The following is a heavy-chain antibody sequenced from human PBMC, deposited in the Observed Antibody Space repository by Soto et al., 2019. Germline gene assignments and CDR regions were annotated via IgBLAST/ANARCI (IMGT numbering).Heavy chain of an antibody. V-gene: IGHV3-20*04. CDR1: GFTFDDFG. J-gene: IGHJ4*02. D-gene: IGHD3-3*01. Sequence: EVQLVESGGGVVRPGGSLRLSCAASGFTFDDFGMSWVREAPGKGLEWVAGINWNGATIGYADSVKGRFTISRDNAKNSLYLQMTSLRAEDTALYYRARSNYYDDYWSPYDYWGQGTLVTVPS. CDR2: INWNGATI. CDR3: ARSNYYDDYWSPYDY.